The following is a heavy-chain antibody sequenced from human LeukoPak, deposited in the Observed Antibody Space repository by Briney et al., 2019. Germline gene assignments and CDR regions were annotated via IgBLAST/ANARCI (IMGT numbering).Heavy chain of an antibody. Sequence: HPGRSLRLSCAASGFTFGDHAMSWVRQAPGRGLEWVGFIRSKAYRGTTEYAASVRGRFTISRDDSESVAYLQMNSLKIEDTALYICTRGPIQLWPKTGMDVWGQGPRSPSP. CDR3: TRGPIQLWPKTGMDV. CDR2: IRSKAYRGTT. J-gene: IGHJ6*02. D-gene: IGHD5-18*01. CDR1: GFTFGDHA. V-gene: IGHV3-49*04.